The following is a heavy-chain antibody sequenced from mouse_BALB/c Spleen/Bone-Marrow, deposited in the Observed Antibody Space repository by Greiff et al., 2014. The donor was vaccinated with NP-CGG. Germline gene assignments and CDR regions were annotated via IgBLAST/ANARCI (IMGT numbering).Heavy chain of an antibody. Sequence: QVHVKQSGPGLVQPSRSLSITCTVSGFSLTSYGVHWVRQSPGKGLEWLGVIWSGGSTDYNAAFISRLSISKDNSKSQVFFKMNSLQANDTAIYYCARNGDYAMDYWGQRTSVTVSS. CDR3: ARNGDYAMDY. J-gene: IGHJ4*01. CDR1: GFSLTSYG. CDR2: IWSGGST. V-gene: IGHV2-2*02.